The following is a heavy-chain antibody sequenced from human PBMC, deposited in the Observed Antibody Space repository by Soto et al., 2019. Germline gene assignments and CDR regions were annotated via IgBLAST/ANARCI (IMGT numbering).Heavy chain of an antibody. V-gene: IGHV3-23*01. CDR1: GFTFSSYA. Sequence: EVQLLESGGGLVQPGGSLRLSCVASGFTFSSYAMSWVRQAPGKGLEWVSVITSNGGGGTYYADSVKGRFTISRDNSKNTLYLQMNSQRAEDTAVYYCARTVVKYFHDHWGQGTLVTVSS. J-gene: IGHJ4*02. CDR2: ITSNGGGGT. CDR3: ARTVVKYFHDH. D-gene: IGHD2-21*01.